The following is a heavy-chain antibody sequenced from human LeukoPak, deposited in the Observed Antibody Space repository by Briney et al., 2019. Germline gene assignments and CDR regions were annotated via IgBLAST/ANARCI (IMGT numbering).Heavy chain of an antibody. J-gene: IGHJ6*04. V-gene: IGHV3-23*01. CDR1: GFTFSSYG. Sequence: GGSLRLSCAASGFTFSSYGMSWVRQAPGKGLEWVSAISGGAASTNYADSVKGRFTISRDNAKNSLYLQMNSLRAEDTAVYYCAELGITMIGGVWGKGTTVTISS. CDR3: AELGITMIGGV. D-gene: IGHD3-10*02. CDR2: ISGGAAST.